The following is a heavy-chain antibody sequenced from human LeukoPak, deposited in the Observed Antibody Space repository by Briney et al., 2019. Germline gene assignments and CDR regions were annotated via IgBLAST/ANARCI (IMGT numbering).Heavy chain of an antibody. Sequence: SETLSLTCAVYGGSFSGYYWGWIRQPPGKGLEWIGEINHSGSTNYNPSLKSRVTISVDTSKNQFSLKLSSVTAADTAVYYCARGGRYYDSSGYYAFDYWGQGTLVTVSS. D-gene: IGHD3-22*01. V-gene: IGHV4-34*01. CDR2: INHSGST. J-gene: IGHJ4*02. CDR1: GGSFSGYY. CDR3: ARGGRYYDSSGYYAFDY.